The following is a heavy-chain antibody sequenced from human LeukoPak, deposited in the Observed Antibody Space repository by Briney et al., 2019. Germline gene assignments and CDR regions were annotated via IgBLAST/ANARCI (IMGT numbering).Heavy chain of an antibody. CDR3: ARDETGYYGMDV. D-gene: IGHD1-14*01. J-gene: IGHJ6*02. Sequence: ASVNVSCTASGYSFTSYYMHWVRQAPGQGLEWMGIINPSGGSTSYAQKFQGRVTMTRDTSTSTVYMELSSLRSEDTAVYYCARDETGYYGMDVWGQGTTVTVSS. V-gene: IGHV1-46*01. CDR1: GYSFTSYY. CDR2: INPSGGST.